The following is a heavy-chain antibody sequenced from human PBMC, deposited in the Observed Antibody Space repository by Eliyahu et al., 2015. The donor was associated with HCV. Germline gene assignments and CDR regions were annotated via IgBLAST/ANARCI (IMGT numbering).Heavy chain of an antibody. CDR2: ISTSGGST. CDR3: ANRVSWQWLDGNFDY. CDR1: GFPFSSYA. Sequence: EVQLLESGGGLVQPGGSLXLXCAAXGFPFSSYAMSWVRQAPGKGLEWVSAISTSGGSTYYADSVKGRFTISRDNSKNTVYLQMNSLRAEDTAVYYCANRVSWQWLDGNFDYWGQGTLVTVSS. D-gene: IGHD6-19*01. V-gene: IGHV3-23*01. J-gene: IGHJ4*02.